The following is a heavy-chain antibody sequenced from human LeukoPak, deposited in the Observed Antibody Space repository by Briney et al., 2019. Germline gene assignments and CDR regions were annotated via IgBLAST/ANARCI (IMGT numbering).Heavy chain of an antibody. CDR3: AAASQSTSLIK. CDR1: GYSVTCGGYF. D-gene: IGHD3-16*01. CDR2: ISNSGTT. J-gene: IGHJ4*02. Sequence: PSETLSLTCAVSGYSVTCGGYFWPWIRQLPGKGLEWIGSISNSGTTSYNPSLKSRVSISLDTSTNHFSLVLGDVTTAVSGVYYFAAASQSTSLIKWGQGTLVTVSS. V-gene: IGHV4-31*11.